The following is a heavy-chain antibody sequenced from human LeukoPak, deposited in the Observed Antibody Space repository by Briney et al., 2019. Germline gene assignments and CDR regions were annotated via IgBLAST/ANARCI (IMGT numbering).Heavy chain of an antibody. D-gene: IGHD3-22*01. Sequence: PLETLSLTCTVSGGSLSGHYWSWIRQHPGKRLEWIGYVSYTGRTKYNPSLQSRVTISIDTSKSQFSLKLTSVTSADTAVYSCARLLDNDISGDPDTFDVWGQGTTVIVSP. CDR2: VSYTGRT. CDR1: GGSLSGHY. V-gene: IGHV4-59*11. CDR3: ARLLDNDISGDPDTFDV. J-gene: IGHJ3*01.